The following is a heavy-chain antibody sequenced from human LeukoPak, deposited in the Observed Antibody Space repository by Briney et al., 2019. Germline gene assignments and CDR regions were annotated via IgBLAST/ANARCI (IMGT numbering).Heavy chain of an antibody. Sequence: SETLSLTCTVSGGSINSSPYYWGWIRQPPGKGLEWIGSIYHSGSTYYNPSLKSRVTISVDTSKNQFSLKLSSVTAADTAVYYCARDVKGVLRFLEWSQDYYYMDVWGKGTTVTVSS. V-gene: IGHV4-39*07. CDR1: GGSINSSPYY. CDR3: ARDVKGVLRFLEWSQDYYYMDV. CDR2: IYHSGST. J-gene: IGHJ6*03. D-gene: IGHD3-3*01.